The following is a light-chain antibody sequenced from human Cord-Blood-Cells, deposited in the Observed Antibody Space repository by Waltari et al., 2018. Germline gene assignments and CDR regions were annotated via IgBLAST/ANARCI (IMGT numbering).Light chain of an antibody. CDR1: QGVSSY. CDR3: QQRSNWPPFT. V-gene: IGKV3-11*01. CDR2: DAS. J-gene: IGKJ3*01. Sequence: DIVLTQSPATLSSSPGERATLSCRASQGVSSYLAWYQQKPGQAPRLLIYDASNRATGIPARFSGSGSGTDFTLTISSLEPEDFAVYYCQQRSNWPPFTFGPGTKVDIK.